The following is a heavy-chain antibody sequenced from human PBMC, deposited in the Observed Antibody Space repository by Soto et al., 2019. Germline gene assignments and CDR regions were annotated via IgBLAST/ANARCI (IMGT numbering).Heavy chain of an antibody. J-gene: IGHJ4*02. CDR1: GGSISSYY. CDR3: ARVAGLSIAARRYLDY. V-gene: IGHV4-59*01. D-gene: IGHD6-6*01. Sequence: SETLSLTCTVSGGSISSYYWSWIRQPPGKGLEWIGYIYYSGSTNYNPSLKSRVTISVDTSKNQFSLKLSSVTAADTAVYYCARVAGLSIAARRYLDYWGQGTLVTVSS. CDR2: IYYSGST.